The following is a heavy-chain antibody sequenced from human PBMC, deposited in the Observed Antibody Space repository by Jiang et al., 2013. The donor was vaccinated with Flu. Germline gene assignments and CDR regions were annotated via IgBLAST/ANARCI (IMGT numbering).Heavy chain of an antibody. CDR3: AREDVRKLDS. V-gene: IGHV3-33*01. Sequence: VQLVESGGGVVQPGRSLRLSCAASGFSFSTYGMHWIRQAPGKGLEWVAIIWYDGSKQNYADSVRGRFTISRDNSNNTLYLQMNSLRAEDTAIYFCAREDVRKLDSWGQGTLVTISS. CDR2: IWYDGSKQ. CDR1: GFSFSTYG. J-gene: IGHJ5*01. D-gene: IGHD1-14*01.